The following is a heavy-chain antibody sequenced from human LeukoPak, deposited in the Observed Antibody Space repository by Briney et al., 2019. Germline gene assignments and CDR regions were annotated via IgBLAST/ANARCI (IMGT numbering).Heavy chain of an antibody. D-gene: IGHD3-10*01. J-gene: IGHJ5*02. CDR2: IYYSGST. V-gene: IGHV4-59*12. CDR1: GGSISSYY. CDR3: ARAGSLVRGVHSSWFDP. Sequence: SETLSLTCTVSGGSISSYYWSWIRQPPGKGLEWIGYIYYSGSTNYNPSLKSRVTVSVDTSKNQFSLKLSSVTAADTAVYYCARAGSLVRGVHSSWFDPWGQGTLVTVSS.